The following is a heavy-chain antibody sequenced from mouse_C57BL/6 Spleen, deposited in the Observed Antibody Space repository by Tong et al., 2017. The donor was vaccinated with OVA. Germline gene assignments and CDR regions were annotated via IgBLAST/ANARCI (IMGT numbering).Heavy chain of an antibody. CDR2: INSNGGST. Sequence: EVQLQESGGGLVQPGGSLKLSCAASGFTFSSYGMSWVRQTPDKRLELVATINSNGGSTYYPDSVKGRFTISRDNAKNTLYLQMSSLKSEDTAMYYCARGPSKATGYFDYWGQGTTLTVSS. D-gene: IGHD2-10*02. CDR1: GFTFSSYG. CDR3: ARGPSKATGYFDY. J-gene: IGHJ2*01. V-gene: IGHV5-6-3*01.